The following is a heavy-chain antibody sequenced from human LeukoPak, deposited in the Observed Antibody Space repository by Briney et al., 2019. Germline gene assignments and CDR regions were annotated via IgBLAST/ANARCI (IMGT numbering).Heavy chain of an antibody. CDR3: ARDTDYYGSGRHGYFDP. CDR2: IYSGGST. CDR1: GLTISNNF. V-gene: IGHV3-66*01. J-gene: IGHJ5*02. D-gene: IGHD3-10*01. Sequence: PGGSLRLSCAASGLTISNNFMGWVRQAPGKGLEWVSLIYSGGSTYSADSVKGRFTISRDNSKNTLHLQMNNLRAEDTDVYYCARDTDYYGSGRHGYFDPWGQGTLVTVSS.